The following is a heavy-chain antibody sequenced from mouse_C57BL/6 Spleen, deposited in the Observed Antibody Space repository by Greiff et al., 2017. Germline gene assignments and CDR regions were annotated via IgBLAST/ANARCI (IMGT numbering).Heavy chain of an antibody. CDR1: GYTFTDYE. V-gene: IGHV1-15*01. J-gene: IGHJ3*01. Sequence: VKLQESGAELVRPGASVTLSCKASGYTFTDYEMHWVKQTPVHGLEWIGAIDPETGGTAYNQKFKGKAILTADKSSSTAYMELRSLTSEDSAVYYCTRLRPFAYWGQGTLVTVSA. CDR2: IDPETGGT. CDR3: TRLRPFAY. D-gene: IGHD2-12*01.